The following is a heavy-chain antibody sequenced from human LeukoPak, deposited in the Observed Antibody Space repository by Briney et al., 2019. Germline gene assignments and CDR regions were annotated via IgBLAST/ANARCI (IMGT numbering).Heavy chain of an antibody. J-gene: IGHJ4*02. Sequence: GGSLRLSCAASGFTFNTYWLHWVRQAPGKGLVWVSRINSDGSSTSYADSVKGRFTISRDNAKNTLYLQMNSLRAEDTAVYYCARDRSSGFDILTGYGYWGQGTLVTVSS. V-gene: IGHV3-74*01. D-gene: IGHD3-9*01. CDR2: INSDGSST. CDR3: ARDRSSGFDILTGYGY. CDR1: GFTFNTYW.